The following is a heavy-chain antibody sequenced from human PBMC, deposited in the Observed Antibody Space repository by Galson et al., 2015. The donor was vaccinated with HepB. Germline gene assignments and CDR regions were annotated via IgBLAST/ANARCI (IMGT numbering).Heavy chain of an antibody. CDR2: IKGDGSET. Sequence: SLRLSCAASGFTFSDYYMSWIRQAPGKGLEWVANIKGDGSETYYMDSVKGRFTISRDNAKNSLYLQMNSLRAEDTAVYYCARSVVADFSWGQGTLVTVSS. V-gene: IGHV3-7*03. CDR3: ARSVVADFS. D-gene: IGHD2-15*01. CDR1: GFTFSDYY. J-gene: IGHJ5*02.